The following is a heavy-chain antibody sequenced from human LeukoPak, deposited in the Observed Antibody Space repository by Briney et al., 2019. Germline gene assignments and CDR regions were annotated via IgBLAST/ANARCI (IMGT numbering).Heavy chain of an antibody. Sequence: GGSLRLSCAASGFTFSSYGMHWVRQAPGKGLEWVAFIRYDGRNKYYADSVKGRFTISRDNSKNTLYLQMNSLRTEDTAVFHCAKPRWELYDAFDIWGQGTVVTVST. CDR3: AKPRWELYDAFDI. D-gene: IGHD1-26*01. V-gene: IGHV3-30*02. J-gene: IGHJ3*02. CDR1: GFTFSSYG. CDR2: IRYDGRNK.